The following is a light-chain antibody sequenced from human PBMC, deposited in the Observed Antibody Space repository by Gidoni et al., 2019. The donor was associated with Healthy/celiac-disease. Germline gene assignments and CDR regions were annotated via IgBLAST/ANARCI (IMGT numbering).Light chain of an antibody. V-gene: IGLV3-21*02. CDR3: QVWDSSSDHPG. Sequence: SSVLTPPPSFSVAPGQTARLTSGGNNIGSKSVHWYQQKPGQAPVLVVYDDSDRPSGIPERFSGSNSGNTATLTISRVEAGDEADYYCQVWDSSSDHPGFGGGTKLTVL. CDR1: NIGSKS. J-gene: IGLJ2*01. CDR2: DDS.